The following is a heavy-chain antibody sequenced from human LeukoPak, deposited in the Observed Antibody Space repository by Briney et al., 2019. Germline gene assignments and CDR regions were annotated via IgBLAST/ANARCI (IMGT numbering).Heavy chain of an antibody. CDR2: IYSGGNT. J-gene: IGHJ3*01. D-gene: IGHD4-17*01. Sequence: PGGSLRLSCAASGFNVSSNYMSWVRQAPGKGLEWVSVIYSGGNTYYADSVKGRFTISRDNSKNTLYLQMNSLRAEDTAVYFCARHTRDYGGYFDAFDLWGQGTMVTVSS. CDR3: ARHTRDYGGYFDAFDL. V-gene: IGHV3-53*01. CDR1: GFNVSSNY.